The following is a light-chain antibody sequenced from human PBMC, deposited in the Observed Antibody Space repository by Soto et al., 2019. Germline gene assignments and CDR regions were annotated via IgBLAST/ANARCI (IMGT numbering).Light chain of an antibody. V-gene: IGKV3-20*01. Sequence: EIVLTQSPGTLSLSPGERATLSCRASQSVSSSFLAWYQQKPGQAPGLLIYGASSRASGIPDRFSGSGSRKDFTLTISRLEPEDFAVYYCQQYDSSPWTFGQGTKVEIK. J-gene: IGKJ1*01. CDR2: GAS. CDR1: QSVSSSF. CDR3: QQYDSSPWT.